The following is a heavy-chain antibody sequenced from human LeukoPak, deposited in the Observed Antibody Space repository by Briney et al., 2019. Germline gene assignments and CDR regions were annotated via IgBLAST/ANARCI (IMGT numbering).Heavy chain of an antibody. CDR1: GFTFSSYA. Sequence: GGSLRLSCAASGFTFSSYAMSWVRQAPGKGLEWVGRIKSKTDGGTTDYAAPVKGRFTISRDDSKNTLYLQMNSLKTEDTAVYYCTTGPHYDFWSGYRDYWGQGTLVTVSS. J-gene: IGHJ4*02. V-gene: IGHV3-15*01. CDR3: TTGPHYDFWSGYRDY. D-gene: IGHD3-3*01. CDR2: IKSKTDGGTT.